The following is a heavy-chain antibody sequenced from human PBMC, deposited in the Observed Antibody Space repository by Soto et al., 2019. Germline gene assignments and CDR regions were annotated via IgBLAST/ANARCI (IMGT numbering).Heavy chain of an antibody. Sequence: GGSLRLSCAASGFTVSSNYMSWVRQAPGKGLEWVSVIYSGGSTYYADSVKGRFTISRDNSKNTLYLQMNSLRAEDTAVYYCGRDHNDILTVYRTNDVFDIWGKGTMVPVSS. CDR1: GFTVSSNY. J-gene: IGHJ3*02. CDR3: GRDHNDILTVYRTNDVFDI. V-gene: IGHV3-66*01. D-gene: IGHD3-9*01. CDR2: IYSGGST.